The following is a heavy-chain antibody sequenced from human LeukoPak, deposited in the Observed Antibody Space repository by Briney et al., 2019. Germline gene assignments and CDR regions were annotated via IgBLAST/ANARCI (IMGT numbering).Heavy chain of an antibody. D-gene: IGHD2-15*01. CDR1: GFTFSTYS. Sequence: GGSLRLSCAASGFTFSTYSMHWVRQAPGEGLVWVSRNADSVKGRFTISRDNAKNTLYLQMNSLGAEDTAVYYCTRRVDATRWYDPWGQGTLVTVSS. J-gene: IGHJ5*02. CDR3: TRRVDATRWYDP. V-gene: IGHV3-74*01.